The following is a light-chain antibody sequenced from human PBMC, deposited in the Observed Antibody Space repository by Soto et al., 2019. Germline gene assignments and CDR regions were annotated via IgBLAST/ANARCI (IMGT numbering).Light chain of an antibody. V-gene: IGKV3-20*01. Sequence: EIVLTQSPGTLSLSPGERTPLSCRARQSVSSSYLAWYQQKPGQAPRLLIYGASNRATGIPDRFSGSGSGTNFARTISRLEAEECAVYYCQQYGRSPRRFAEGTRLDIK. J-gene: IGKJ1*01. CDR3: QQYGRSPRR. CDR2: GAS. CDR1: QSVSSSY.